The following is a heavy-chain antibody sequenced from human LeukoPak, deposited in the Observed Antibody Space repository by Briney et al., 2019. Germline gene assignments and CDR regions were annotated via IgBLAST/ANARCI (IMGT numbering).Heavy chain of an antibody. Sequence: ASVKVSCKGSGYTFRGHYINWLRQAPGQGLEWMGWDNPNNGDTKYAQKFQGRVSMTRDTSITTAYMEMSRVTSDDTALYYCACEYKYDRSGANAFDIWGQGTMVTVSS. D-gene: IGHD3-22*01. CDR2: DNPNNGDT. CDR3: ACEYKYDRSGANAFDI. J-gene: IGHJ3*02. V-gene: IGHV1-2*02. CDR1: GYTFRGHY.